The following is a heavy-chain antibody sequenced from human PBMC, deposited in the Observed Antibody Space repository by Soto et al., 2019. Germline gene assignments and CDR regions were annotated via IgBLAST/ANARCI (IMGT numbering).Heavy chain of an antibody. CDR1: GFTFSSNG. V-gene: IGHV3-30*18. CDR2: ISDDGSIK. J-gene: IGHJ4*02. CDR3: AKDNSGTYYWLDY. Sequence: QVQLVESGGGVVQPGRSLRLSCSASGFTFSSNGMHWVRQAPGKGLEWVAVISDDGSIKNYADSLKGRFTISRDNSKNTLYLQMNSLRAEDTAVYYCAKDNSGTYYWLDYWGQRTLVTVCS. D-gene: IGHD1-26*01.